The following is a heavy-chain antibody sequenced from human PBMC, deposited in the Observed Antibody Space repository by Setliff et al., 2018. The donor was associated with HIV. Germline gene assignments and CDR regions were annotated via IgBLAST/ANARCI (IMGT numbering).Heavy chain of an antibody. D-gene: IGHD1-1*01. CDR2: FDPEDGET. Sequence: ASVKVSCKVSGYTLSEISMHWVRQAPGKGLEWMGGFDPEDGETIYAEKFQGRVTMTEDTATETAYMELSSLRSDDTALYYCARQLSNSLDFWGQGALVTVSS. J-gene: IGHJ4*02. V-gene: IGHV1-24*01. CDR3: ARQLSNSLDF. CDR1: GYTLSEIS.